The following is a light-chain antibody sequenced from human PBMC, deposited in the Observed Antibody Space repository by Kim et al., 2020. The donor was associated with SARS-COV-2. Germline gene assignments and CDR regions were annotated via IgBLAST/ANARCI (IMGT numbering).Light chain of an antibody. V-gene: IGLV1-44*01. CDR3: ATWDDSLNAWV. CDR2: SNS. CDR1: TSNIGRNT. Sequence: GRRVTISCSGGTSNIGRNTVSWYQQLPGTAPKHLIFSNSERPSGVPDRFSGSKSGTAASLAISGLQSEDEADYYCATWDDSLNAWVFGGGTQLTVL. J-gene: IGLJ3*02.